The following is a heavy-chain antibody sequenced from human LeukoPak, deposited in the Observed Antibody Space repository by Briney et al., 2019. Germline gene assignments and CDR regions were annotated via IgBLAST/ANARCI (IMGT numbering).Heavy chain of an antibody. CDR1: GFTFSGSA. Sequence: PGGSLRLSCEASGFTFSGSAMHWVRQASGKGLEGVGRFRSKTNSYATTYAASVKGRFTISRDDSKNTAYLQMSSLKTEDTAVYYCTSPTRSGSYEPNAFDIWGQGTMVTASS. D-gene: IGHD1-26*01. CDR2: FRSKTNSYAT. J-gene: IGHJ3*02. V-gene: IGHV3-73*01. CDR3: TSPTRSGSYEPNAFDI.